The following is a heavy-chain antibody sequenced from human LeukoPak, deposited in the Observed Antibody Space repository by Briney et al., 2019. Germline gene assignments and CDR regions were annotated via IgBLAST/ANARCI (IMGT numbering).Heavy chain of an antibody. CDR2: IKSKTAGGTA. CDR3: TTDRGIAVRPVFDY. V-gene: IGHV3-15*01. CDR1: GFTFSKTW. D-gene: IGHD6-6*01. J-gene: IGHJ4*02. Sequence: GGSHRLFCAASGFTFSKTWMSWVRQAPGKGLECVGRIKSKTAGGTADYAAPMKCRFTISRDDSKNTLYLQVNSLKTEDTAVYYCTTDRGIAVRPVFDYWGQGTLVTVSS.